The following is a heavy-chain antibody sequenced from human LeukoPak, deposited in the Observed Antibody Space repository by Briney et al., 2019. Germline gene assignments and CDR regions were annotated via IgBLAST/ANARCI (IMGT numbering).Heavy chain of an antibody. V-gene: IGHV4-59*01. Sequence: SETLSLTCTVSGGSISSYYWSWIRQPPGKGLEWIGYIYYSGSTNYNPSLKSRVTISVDTSKNQFSLKLSSVTAADTAVYHCAGGYSYGGRLDYWGQGTLVTVSS. J-gene: IGHJ4*02. CDR3: AGGYSYGGRLDY. D-gene: IGHD5-18*01. CDR2: IYYSGST. CDR1: GGSISSYY.